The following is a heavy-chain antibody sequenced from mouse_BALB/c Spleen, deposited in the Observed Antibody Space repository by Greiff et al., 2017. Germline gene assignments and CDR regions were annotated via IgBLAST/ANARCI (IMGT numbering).Heavy chain of an antibody. CDR2: IDPANGNT. V-gene: IGHV14-3*02. CDR1: GFNIKDTY. CDR3: ARYYGSSHWYFDV. J-gene: IGHJ1*01. Sequence: VQLQQSGAELVKPGASVKLSCTASGFNIKDTYMHWVKQRPEQGLEWIGRIDPANGNTKYDPKFQGKATITADTSSNTAYLQLSSLTSEDTAVYYCARYYGSSHWYFDVWGAGTTVTVSS. D-gene: IGHD1-1*01.